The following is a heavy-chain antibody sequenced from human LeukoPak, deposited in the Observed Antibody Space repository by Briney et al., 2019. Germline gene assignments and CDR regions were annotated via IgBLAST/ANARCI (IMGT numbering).Heavy chain of an antibody. CDR2: IKEDGSKK. D-gene: IGHD1-14*01. CDR3: AKDTTSITPYYYMDV. J-gene: IGHJ6*03. CDR1: GFAFSRYW. Sequence: TGGSLRLSCAASGFAFSRYWMSWVRQAPGKGLEWVANIKEDGSKKNYVDSVKGRLTISRDNAENSVYLQMNSLRAEDTAVYYCAKDTTSITPYYYMDVWGQGALVTVSS. V-gene: IGHV3-7*01.